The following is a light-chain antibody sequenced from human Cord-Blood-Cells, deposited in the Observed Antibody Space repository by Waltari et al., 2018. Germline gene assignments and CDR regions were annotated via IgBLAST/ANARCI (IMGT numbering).Light chain of an antibody. J-gene: IGLJ3*02. CDR2: DVS. V-gene: IGLV2-14*01. CDR1: SSDVGCYNY. CDR3: SSYTSSSTWV. Sequence: ALTQPASVSGSPGQSSTISCTGTSSDVGCYNYVPWYQQHPGKAPKLMIYDVSKRPSGVSNRFSGSKSGNTASLTISGLQAEDEADYYCSSYTSSSTWVFGGGTKLTVL.